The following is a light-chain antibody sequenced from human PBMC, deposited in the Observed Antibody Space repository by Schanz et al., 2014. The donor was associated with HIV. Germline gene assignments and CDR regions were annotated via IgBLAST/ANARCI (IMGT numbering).Light chain of an antibody. V-gene: IGKV1-5*03. J-gene: IGKJ2*01. CDR1: QSIRSW. Sequence: DIHMTQSPSPLSASVGARVTITCRASQSIRSWLAWYQQKPGRAPNLLIYQASTLETGVPSRFSASGSGTEFTLTISNLQPDDFATYYCQQSDTFPYTFGQGTKLEIK. CDR3: QQSDTFPYT. CDR2: QAS.